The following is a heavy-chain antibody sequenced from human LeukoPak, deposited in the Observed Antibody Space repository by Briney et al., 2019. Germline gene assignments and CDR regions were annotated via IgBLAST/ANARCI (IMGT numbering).Heavy chain of an antibody. J-gene: IGHJ1*01. CDR3: ATYSVTGAWAEYFLH. Sequence: SETLSLTRTVSGGSITDYYWSWVRQPAGKGLEYIGRIHFSGTTYYNPSLKSRFTMSIDTSKKQFSLKLTSVTAADTAVYYCATYSVTGAWAEYFLHWGQGTLVTVSS. V-gene: IGHV4-4*07. D-gene: IGHD5/OR15-5a*01. CDR1: GGSITDYY. CDR2: IHFSGTT.